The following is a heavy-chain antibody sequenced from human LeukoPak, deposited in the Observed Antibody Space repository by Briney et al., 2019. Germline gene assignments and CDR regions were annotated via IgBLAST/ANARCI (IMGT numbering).Heavy chain of an antibody. CDR1: GFTFSSYA. D-gene: IGHD2-15*01. Sequence: PGGSLRLSCAASGFTFSSYAMSWVRQAPGKGLEWVSAISGSGGSTYYADSVKGRFTISRDNSKNTLYLQMNSLRAEDTAVYYCAKESGYCSGGSCYFDYWGQGTLVTVSS. V-gene: IGHV3-23*01. CDR2: ISGSGGST. CDR3: AKESGYCSGGSCYFDY. J-gene: IGHJ4*02.